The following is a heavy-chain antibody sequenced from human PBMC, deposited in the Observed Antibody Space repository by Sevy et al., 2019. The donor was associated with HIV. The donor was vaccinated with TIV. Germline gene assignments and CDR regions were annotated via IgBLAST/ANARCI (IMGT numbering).Heavy chain of an antibody. CDR3: ASEAVAGGLGGYYYYGIDV. D-gene: IGHD6-19*01. CDR1: GYTFTGYY. V-gene: IGHV1-2*02. Sequence: ASLKVSCKASGYTFTGYYMHWVRQAPGQGLEWMGWINPNSGGTNYAQKFQGRVTMTRDTSISTAYMELSRLRSDDTAVYYCASEAVAGGLGGYYYYGIDVWGQGTTVTVSS. CDR2: INPNSGGT. J-gene: IGHJ6*02.